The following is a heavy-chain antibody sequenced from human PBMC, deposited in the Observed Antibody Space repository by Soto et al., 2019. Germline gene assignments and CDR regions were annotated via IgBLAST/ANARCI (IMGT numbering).Heavy chain of an antibody. V-gene: IGHV3-7*01. D-gene: IGHD1-26*01. CDR2: IKQDGSEE. CDR3: ARVVGATNTLHN. CDR1: GFPFSSHW. Sequence: EVQLVESGGGLVQPGGSLRLSCVVSGFPFSSHWMSWVRQAPGKGLEWVANIKQDGSEEHYVDSVKGRFTVSRDNARNSLHLQMNGLRAEYTAVYYCARVVGATNTLHNWGQGTLVTVSS. J-gene: IGHJ4*02.